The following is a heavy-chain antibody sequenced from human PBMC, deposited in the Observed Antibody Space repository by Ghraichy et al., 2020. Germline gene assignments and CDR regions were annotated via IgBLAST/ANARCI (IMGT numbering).Heavy chain of an antibody. Sequence: SETLSLTCAVYGGSFSGYYWSWIRQPPGKGLEWIGEINHSGSTNYNPSLKSRVTTSVDTSKNQFSLKLSSVTAADTAVYYCARGYVGYCSGGSCYRVSHYYYYGMDVWGQGTTVTVSS. D-gene: IGHD2-15*01. CDR3: ARGYVGYCSGGSCYRVSHYYYYGMDV. V-gene: IGHV4-34*01. CDR2: INHSGST. CDR1: GGSFSGYY. J-gene: IGHJ6*02.